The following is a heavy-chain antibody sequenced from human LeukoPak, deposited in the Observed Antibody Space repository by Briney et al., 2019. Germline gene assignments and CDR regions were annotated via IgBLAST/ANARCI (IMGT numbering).Heavy chain of an antibody. CDR1: GFTFSSYS. CDR2: ISSSSSYI. J-gene: IGHJ5*02. Sequence: GGSLRLSCAASGFTFSSYSMNWVRQAPGKGLEWVSSISSSSSYIYYADSVKGRFTISRDNAKNSLYLQMNSLRAEDTAVYYCAVEGVAATFDPWGQGTLVTVSS. V-gene: IGHV3-21*01. CDR3: AVEGVAATFDP. D-gene: IGHD2-15*01.